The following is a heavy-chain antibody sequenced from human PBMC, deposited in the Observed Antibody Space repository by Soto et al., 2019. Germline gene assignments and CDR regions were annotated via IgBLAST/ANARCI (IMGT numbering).Heavy chain of an antibody. CDR2: IEQNGHEN. CDR1: GFPFNSYW. J-gene: IGHJ6*02. V-gene: IGHV3-7*01. Sequence: EVQLVESGGGLVQPGGSLRLSCVASGFPFNSYWMGWVRQAPGKGLEWVANIEQNGHENHYVDSVKGRFTISRDSAKNSLYLQMVSLRVEDTDIYFCARGVSCSGGTCYSGPHYYYARDVWGQGTTVTVSS. CDR3: ARGVSCSGGTCYSGPHYYYARDV. D-gene: IGHD2-15*01.